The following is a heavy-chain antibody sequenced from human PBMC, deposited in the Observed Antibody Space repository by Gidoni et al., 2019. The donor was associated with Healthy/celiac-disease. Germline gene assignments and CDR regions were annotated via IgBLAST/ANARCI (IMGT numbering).Heavy chain of an antibody. V-gene: IGHV3-23*01. Sequence: TISRDNSKNTLYLQMNSLRAEDTAVYYCAKEVLGQQLGEWGQGTLVTVSS. J-gene: IGHJ4*02. D-gene: IGHD6-13*01. CDR3: AKEVLGQQLGE.